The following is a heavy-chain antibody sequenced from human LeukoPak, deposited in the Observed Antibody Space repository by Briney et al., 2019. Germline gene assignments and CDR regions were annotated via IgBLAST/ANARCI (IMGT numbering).Heavy chain of an antibody. D-gene: IGHD6-6*01. CDR1: GSTLSDLS. CDR2: SDPEDGET. CDR3: VTDRARLFWYFDL. V-gene: IGHV1-24*01. J-gene: IGHJ2*01. Sequence: ASVKVSCRVSGSTLSDLSIHWVRQAPGKGLEYVGGSDPEDGETFHAQNFQGRVTMTEDTSIDTAYMELSSLRSEDTAVYYCVTDRARLFWYFDLWGRGTLVTVSS.